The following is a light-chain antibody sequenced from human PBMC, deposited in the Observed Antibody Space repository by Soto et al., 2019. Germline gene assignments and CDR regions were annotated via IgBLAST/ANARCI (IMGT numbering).Light chain of an antibody. CDR2: GAT. CDR3: QQYHHWPVT. J-gene: IGKJ4*01. Sequence: EILMTQSPATLSVSPGERATLSCRASQSVRRNLAWYQQKPGQAPRLLIFGATTRATGMPARFSGSGSGTEFTLTISSLQSEDAAVYYCQQYHHWPVTFGGGTKVEIK. V-gene: IGKV3-15*01. CDR1: QSVRRN.